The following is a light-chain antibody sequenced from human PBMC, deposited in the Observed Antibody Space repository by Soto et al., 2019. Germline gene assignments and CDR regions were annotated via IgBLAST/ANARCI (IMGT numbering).Light chain of an antibody. V-gene: IGKV1-12*01. CDR2: AAS. CDR1: KIIGNI. CDR3: QQAKSFPLT. Sequence: IQMTQSPFSLFALLGGEAPFTCGGGKIIGNILECYQQIPGKAPKLLIFAASSLQSGVPSRFSGSESGTDFSPTVSGLQPEDSATYYSQQAKSFPLTFGGGTKVEIK. J-gene: IGKJ4*01.